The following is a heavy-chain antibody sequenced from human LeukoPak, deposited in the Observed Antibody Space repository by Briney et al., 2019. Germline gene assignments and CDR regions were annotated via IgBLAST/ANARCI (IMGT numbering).Heavy chain of an antibody. CDR3: AKDHYWSIDY. D-gene: IGHD3-3*01. CDR2: IKGDGIST. Sequence: GGSLRLSCAASGFNFSSNWMHWVRHAPGQGLVWVSRIKGDGISTNYADSVKGRFTISRDIAKNTLYLQMNSLRAEDTGVYYCAKDHYWSIDYWGRGTLVTVSS. J-gene: IGHJ4*02. V-gene: IGHV3-74*01. CDR1: GFNFSSNW.